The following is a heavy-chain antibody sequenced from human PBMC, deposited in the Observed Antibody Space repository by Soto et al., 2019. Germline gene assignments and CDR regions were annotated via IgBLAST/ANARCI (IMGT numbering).Heavy chain of an antibody. CDR2: MNPNSGNT. J-gene: IGHJ6*02. CDR1: GYTFTSYD. Sequence: QVQLVQSGAEVKKPGASVKVSCKASGYTFTSYDINWVRQATGQGLEWMGWMNPNSGNTGYAEKFQGRVTMTRNTSISTAYMELSSLRSEDTAVYYCARPRYGGGYYYYGMDVWGQGTTVTVSS. CDR3: ARPRYGGGYYYYGMDV. V-gene: IGHV1-8*01. D-gene: IGHD3-16*01.